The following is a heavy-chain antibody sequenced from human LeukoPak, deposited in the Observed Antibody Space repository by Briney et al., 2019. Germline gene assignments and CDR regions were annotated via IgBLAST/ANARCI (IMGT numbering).Heavy chain of an antibody. CDR3: ARGIAAAAKQGGFDY. V-gene: IGHV4-4*07. CDR1: GGSISSYC. D-gene: IGHD6-13*01. J-gene: IGHJ2*01. CDR2: IYTTGST. Sequence: SETLSLTCTVSGGSISSYCWSWIRQPAGKGLEWIGRIYTTGSTSYNPFLKSRVTMSVDTSNNQFSLKLSSVTAADTALYYCARGIAAAAKQGGFDYWGRGTLVTVSS.